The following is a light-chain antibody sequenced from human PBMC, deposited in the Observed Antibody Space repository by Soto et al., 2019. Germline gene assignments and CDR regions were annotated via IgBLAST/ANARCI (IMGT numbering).Light chain of an antibody. CDR1: QRLVYSDGNAY. CDR2: KVS. J-gene: IGKJ1*01. CDR3: QQYYSFPRT. V-gene: IGKV2-30*01. Sequence: DVVMTQSPRSLPVTLGQPASISCRSNQRLVYSDGNAYLNWFQQRPGQSPRRXIYKVSNRDSGVPDRFSGSGSGTDFTLTISSLQAEDVAVYFCQQYYSFPRTFGQGTKVDIK.